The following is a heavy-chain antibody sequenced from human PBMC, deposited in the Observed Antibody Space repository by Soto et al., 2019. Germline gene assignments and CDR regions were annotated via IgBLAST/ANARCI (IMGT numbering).Heavy chain of an antibody. CDR3: ARDPPPPAY. CDR1: GYTFASYA. Sequence: QVQLVQSGAEVKKPGASVKVSCKASGYTFASYAISWMRQAPGQGLEWMGWISAYNGNTNYAQKLQGRVTMTTDTSTSTADMELRSLRADDTAVYYCARDPPPPAYGGHGTLVTVSS. CDR2: ISAYNGNT. J-gene: IGHJ4*01. D-gene: IGHD2-2*01. V-gene: IGHV1-18*01.